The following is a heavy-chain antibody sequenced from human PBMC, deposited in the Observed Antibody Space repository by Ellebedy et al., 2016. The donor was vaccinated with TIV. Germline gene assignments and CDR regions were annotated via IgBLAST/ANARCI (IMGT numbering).Heavy chain of an antibody. CDR1: GGSISSYY. V-gene: IGHV4-59*01. CDR3: ARGGDYFDY. Sequence: MPSETLSLTCTVSGGSISSYYWSWIRQPPGKGLEWIGYIYYSGSTKYHPSLKSRVTISVDTSKNQLSLTLSSVTAADRAVYYCARGGDYFDYWGQGTLVTVSS. CDR2: IYYSGST. J-gene: IGHJ4*02. D-gene: IGHD1-26*01.